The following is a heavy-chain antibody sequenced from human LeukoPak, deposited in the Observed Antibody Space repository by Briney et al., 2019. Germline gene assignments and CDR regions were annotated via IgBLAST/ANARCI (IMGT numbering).Heavy chain of an antibody. V-gene: IGHV4-39*07. J-gene: IGHJ5*02. D-gene: IGHD2-2*02. CDR2: IYYSGST. Sequence: SETLSLTCTVSGGSISSSSYYWGWIRQPPGKGLEWIGSIYYSGSTYYNPSLKSRVTISVDTSKNQFSLKLSSVTAADTAVYYCARSPPYCSSPGCYIGWFDPWGQGTLVTVSS. CDR3: ARSPPYCSSPGCYIGWFDP. CDR1: GGSISSSSYY.